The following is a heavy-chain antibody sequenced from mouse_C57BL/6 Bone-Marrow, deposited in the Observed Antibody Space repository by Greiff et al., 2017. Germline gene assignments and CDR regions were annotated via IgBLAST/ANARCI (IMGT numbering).Heavy chain of an antibody. Sequence: QVQLQQPGAELVKPGASVKLSCKASGYTFTNYWMHWVKQRPGQGLEWIGMMHPNGGSPDYNEKFKSEATLSVDKSSRTAYMELSSLTSEDSAVYYCARSYDYDWFAYWGQATLVTVSA. CDR3: ARSYDYDWFAY. CDR2: MHPNGGSP. J-gene: IGHJ3*01. D-gene: IGHD2-4*01. V-gene: IGHV1-64*01. CDR1: GYTFTNYW.